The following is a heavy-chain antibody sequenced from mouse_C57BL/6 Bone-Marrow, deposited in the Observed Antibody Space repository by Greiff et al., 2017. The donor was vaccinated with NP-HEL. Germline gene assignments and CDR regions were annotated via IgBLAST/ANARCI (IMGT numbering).Heavy chain of an antibody. Sequence: DVQLVESGGGLVKPGGSLKLSCAASGFTFSSYAMSWVRQTPEKRLEWVATISDGGSYTYYPDNVKGRFTISRDNAKNNLYLQMSHLKSEDTAMYYCASYDVWFAYWGQGTLVTVSA. CDR2: ISDGGSYT. D-gene: IGHD2-12*01. J-gene: IGHJ3*01. CDR3: ASYDVWFAY. V-gene: IGHV5-4*01. CDR1: GFTFSSYA.